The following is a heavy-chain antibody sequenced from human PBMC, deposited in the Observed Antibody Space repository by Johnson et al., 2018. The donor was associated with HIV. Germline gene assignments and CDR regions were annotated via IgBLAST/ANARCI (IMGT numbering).Heavy chain of an antibody. D-gene: IGHD6-19*01. Sequence: VQLVESGGGVVRPGGSLRLSCAASGFTFSNAWMSWVRQAPGKVLAWVGRIKSKTDGGTTDYAAPVKGRFTISRDDSKNTLYLQMNSLKTEDTAVYYCTTDRGGEIAVAGPDAFDIWGQGTMVTVSS. J-gene: IGHJ3*02. CDR3: TTDRGGEIAVAGPDAFDI. CDR2: IKSKTDGGTT. CDR1: GFTFSNAW. V-gene: IGHV3-15*01.